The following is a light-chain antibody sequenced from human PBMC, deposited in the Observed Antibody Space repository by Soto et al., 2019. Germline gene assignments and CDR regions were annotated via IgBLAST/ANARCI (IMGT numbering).Light chain of an antibody. CDR2: DAS. CDR3: HHRSNWPET. CDR1: QSVSSF. V-gene: IGKV3-11*01. Sequence: EILLTQSPATLSLSPGERATLSCRASQSVSSFLAWYKQKPGQAPRLLIYDASNRATGIPARFSGSGSGTEFTLTISSLEAEDFEVYYCHHRSNWPETFGPGTKVDIK. J-gene: IGKJ3*01.